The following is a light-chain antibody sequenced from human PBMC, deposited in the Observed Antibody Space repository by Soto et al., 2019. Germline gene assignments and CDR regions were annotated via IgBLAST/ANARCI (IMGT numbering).Light chain of an antibody. CDR1: SSDVGGYNY. J-gene: IGLJ1*01. CDR2: DVS. V-gene: IGLV2-11*01. Sequence: QSALTQPRSVSGSPGQSVTISCTGTSSDVGGYNYVSWYQQHPGKAPKLMIYDVSKRPSGVPDRFSGSKSGNTASLTISGLQAEDEADYYCSSYTSSSTHNYVFGTGTKVTVL. CDR3: SSYTSSSTHNYV.